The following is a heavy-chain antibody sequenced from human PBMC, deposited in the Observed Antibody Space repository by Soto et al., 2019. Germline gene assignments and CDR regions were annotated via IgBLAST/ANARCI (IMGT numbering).Heavy chain of an antibody. D-gene: IGHD6-19*01. CDR1: GYTFTSYG. Sequence: ASVKVSCKASGYTFTSYGISWVRQAPGQGLEWMGWIGAYNGNTNYAQKLQGRVTMTTDTSTSTVYMELSSLRSEDTAVYYCARDPVAVAGNPFDYWGQGTLVTVSS. V-gene: IGHV1-18*01. CDR2: IGAYNGNT. CDR3: ARDPVAVAGNPFDY. J-gene: IGHJ4*02.